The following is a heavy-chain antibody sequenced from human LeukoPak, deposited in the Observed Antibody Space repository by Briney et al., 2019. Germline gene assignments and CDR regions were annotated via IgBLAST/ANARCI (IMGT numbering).Heavy chain of an antibody. CDR2: ISYDGSNK. CDR3: ARSEEEGGELLWFGGPDYYYFGMDV. CDR1: GFTFSSYA. V-gene: IGHV3-30*04. J-gene: IGHJ6*04. Sequence: GRSLRLSCAASGFTFSSYAMHWVRQAPGKGLEWVAVISYDGSNKYYADSVKGRFTISRDNSKNTRYMQMNSLRAEDTAVYYCARSEEEGGELLWFGGPDYYYFGMDVWGKGTTVTVSS. D-gene: IGHD3-10*01.